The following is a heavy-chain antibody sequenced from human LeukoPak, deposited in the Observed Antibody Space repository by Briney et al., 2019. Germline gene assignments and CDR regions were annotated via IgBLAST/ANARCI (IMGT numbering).Heavy chain of an antibody. J-gene: IGHJ3*02. CDR3: ARGRSSGWYFDAFDI. Sequence: GGSLRLSCAASGFTFSSYSMNWVRQAPGKGLEWVSVIYSGGSTYYADSVKGRFTISRDNSKNTLYLQMNSLRAEDTAVYYCARGRSSGWYFDAFDIWGQGTMVTVSS. V-gene: IGHV3-53*01. CDR2: IYSGGST. CDR1: GFTFSSYS. D-gene: IGHD6-19*01.